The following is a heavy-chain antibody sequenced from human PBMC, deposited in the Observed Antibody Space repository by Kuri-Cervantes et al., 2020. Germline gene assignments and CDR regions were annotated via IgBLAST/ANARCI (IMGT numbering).Heavy chain of an antibody. D-gene: IGHD1-26*01. CDR2: IDWDDDK. CDR1: GFSLSTSGMC. CDR3: ARSLSGSYNHDY. V-gene: IGHV2-70*11. Sequence: SGPTLVKPTQTLTLTCTFPGFSLSTSGMCVSWIRQPPGKALEWLARIDWDDDKYYSTSLKTRLTISKDTSKNQVVLTMTNMDPVDTATYYCARSLSGSYNHDYWGQGTLVTVSS. J-gene: IGHJ4*02.